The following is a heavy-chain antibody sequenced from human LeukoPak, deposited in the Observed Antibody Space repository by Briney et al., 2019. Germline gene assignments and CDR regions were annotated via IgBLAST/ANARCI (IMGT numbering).Heavy chain of an antibody. V-gene: IGHV3-20*04. CDR3: ARDPYSSSWSYGMDV. CDR2: INWNGGTT. J-gene: IGHJ6*02. D-gene: IGHD6-13*01. CDR1: GLTFDDYG. Sequence: GGSLRLSCVASGLTFDDYGMSWVRQAPGKGLEWVSGINWNGGTTTYADSVKGRFTISRDNAKNSLYLQMSSLRAEDTAVYYCARDPYSSSWSYGMDVWGQGTTVTVSS.